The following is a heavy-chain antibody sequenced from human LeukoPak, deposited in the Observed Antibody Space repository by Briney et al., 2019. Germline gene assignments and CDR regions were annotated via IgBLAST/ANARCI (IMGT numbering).Heavy chain of an antibody. J-gene: IGHJ4*02. CDR3: ASTLSPTKYCSGGSCYSGRDY. Sequence: PGGSLRLSCAASGFTFSSYSMNWVRRAPGKGLEWVSSISSSSSYIYYADSVKGRFTISRDNAKNSLYLQMNSLRAEDTAVYYCASTLSPTKYCSGGSCYSGRDYWGQGTLVTVSP. CDR2: ISSSSSYI. V-gene: IGHV3-21*01. D-gene: IGHD2-15*01. CDR1: GFTFSSYS.